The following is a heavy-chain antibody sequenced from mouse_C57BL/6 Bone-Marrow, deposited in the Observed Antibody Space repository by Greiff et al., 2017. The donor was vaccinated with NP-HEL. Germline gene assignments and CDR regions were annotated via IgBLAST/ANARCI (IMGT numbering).Heavy chain of an antibody. CDR1: GYTFTNYW. CDR3: ARSGEYYGSSTSYWYFDV. J-gene: IGHJ1*03. CDR2: IYPGGGYT. Sequence: QVQLQQSGAELVRPGTSVKMSCKASGYTFTNYWIGWAKQRPGHGLEWIGDIYPGGGYTNYNEKFKGKATLTADKSSSTAYMQFSSLTSEESAIYYCARSGEYYGSSTSYWYFDVWGTGTTVTVSS. D-gene: IGHD1-1*01. V-gene: IGHV1-63*01.